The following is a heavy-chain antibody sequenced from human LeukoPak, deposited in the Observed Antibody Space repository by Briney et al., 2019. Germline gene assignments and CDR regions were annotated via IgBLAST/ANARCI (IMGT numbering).Heavy chain of an antibody. V-gene: IGHV3-23*01. CDR3: AKGSDIVVVPAAISRANYYYYGMDV. Sequence: GGSLRLSCAASGFTFSSYAMSWVRQAPGKGLEWVSAISGSGGSTYYADSVKGRFTISRDNSKNTLYLQMNSLRAEDTAVDYCAKGSDIVVVPAAISRANYYYYGMDVWGQGTTVTVSS. J-gene: IGHJ6*02. D-gene: IGHD2-2*01. CDR2: ISGSGGST. CDR1: GFTFSSYA.